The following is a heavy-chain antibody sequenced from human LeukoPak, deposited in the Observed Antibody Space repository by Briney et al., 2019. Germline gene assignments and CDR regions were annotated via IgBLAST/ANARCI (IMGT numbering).Heavy chain of an antibody. Sequence: GGSLRLSCAASGFTFSSYWMSRVRQAPGKGLEWVANIKQDGSEKYYVDPVKGRFTISRDNAKNSLYLQMNSLRAEDTAVYYCARDLGRITIFGVVTQNTSGGQGTLVTVSS. CDR3: ARDLGRITIFGVVTQNTS. CDR1: GFTFSSYW. J-gene: IGHJ4*02. CDR2: IKQDGSEK. D-gene: IGHD3-3*01. V-gene: IGHV3-7*01.